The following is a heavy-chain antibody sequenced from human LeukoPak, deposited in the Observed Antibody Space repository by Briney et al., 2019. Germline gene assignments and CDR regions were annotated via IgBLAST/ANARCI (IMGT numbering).Heavy chain of an antibody. CDR1: GFTFSSYA. CDR2: ISGSGGST. CDR3: AKDSAYGYIWGSYRPGGYFDY. J-gene: IGHJ4*02. D-gene: IGHD3-16*02. V-gene: IGHV3-23*01. Sequence: GGPLRLSCAASGFTFSSYAMSWVRQAPGEGLEWVSAISGSGGSTYYADSVKGRFTISRDNSKNTLYLQMNSLRAEDTAVYYCAKDSAYGYIWGSYRPGGYFDYWGQGTLVTVSS.